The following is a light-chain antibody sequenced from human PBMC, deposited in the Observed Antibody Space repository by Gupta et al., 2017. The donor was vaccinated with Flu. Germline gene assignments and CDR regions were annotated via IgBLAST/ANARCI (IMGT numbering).Light chain of an antibody. J-gene: IGLJ3*02. CDR2: GDD. Sequence: SVLTPPPSASGAPGQRFTIACSGSSSNLGSNSLNWYQQRPVTAPKLLIYGDDQRHSGGPVRFSGSKSGTAASLSISGLHAEDEADYYCAALDDILNGPVFGGGTKLTVL. CDR1: SSNLGSNS. V-gene: IGLV1-44*01. CDR3: AALDDILNGPV.